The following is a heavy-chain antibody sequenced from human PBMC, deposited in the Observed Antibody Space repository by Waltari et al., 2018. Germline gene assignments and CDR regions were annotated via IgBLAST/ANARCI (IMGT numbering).Heavy chain of an antibody. CDR1: GFTFSSYS. CDR2: ISSSSSTI. V-gene: IGHV3-48*04. Sequence: EVQLVESGGGLVQPGGSLRLSCAASGFTFSSYSMNWVRQAPGKGLEWVSYISSSSSTIYYADSVKGRFTISRDNAKNSLYLQMNSLRSEDTAVYYCARVAATKVAFDIWGQGTMVTVSS. J-gene: IGHJ3*02. CDR3: ARVAATKVAFDI. D-gene: IGHD5-12*01.